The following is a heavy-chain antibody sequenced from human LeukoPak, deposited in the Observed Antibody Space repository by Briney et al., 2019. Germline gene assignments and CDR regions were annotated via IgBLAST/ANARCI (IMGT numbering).Heavy chain of an antibody. CDR1: GYTFTSYY. CDR2: INPSGGST. D-gene: IGHD2-2*02. J-gene: IGHJ3*02. V-gene: IGHV1-46*01. Sequence: ASVKVSCKASGYTFTSYYIHWVRQAPGQGLEWMGIINPSGGSTSYAQKFQDRVTMTRDTSTSTVYMELSSLRSEDTAVYYCAREIGYCSSTSCYKRAFDIWGQGTMVTVSS. CDR3: AREIGYCSSTSCYKRAFDI.